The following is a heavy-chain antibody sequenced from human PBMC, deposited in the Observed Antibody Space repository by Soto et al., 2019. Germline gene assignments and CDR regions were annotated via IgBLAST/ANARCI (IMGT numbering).Heavy chain of an antibody. V-gene: IGHV3-13*01. J-gene: IGHJ5*02. CDR2: IGTLHDA. Sequence: EVQLVESGGGLVEPGGSLRLSCAASGFTFSAFDMHWVRQATGKGLEWVAAIGTLHDAYYPDSVKGRFTISREKAKNSLYLQMNSLRAGDTAVYYCARQASYWHGGGGWFDPWGQGTLVTVSS. CDR3: ARQASYWHGGGGWFDP. D-gene: IGHD2-8*02. CDR1: GFTFSAFD.